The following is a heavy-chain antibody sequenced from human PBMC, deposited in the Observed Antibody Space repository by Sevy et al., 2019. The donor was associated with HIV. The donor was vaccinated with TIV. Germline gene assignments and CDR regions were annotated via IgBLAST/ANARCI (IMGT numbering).Heavy chain of an antibody. V-gene: IGHV3-30-3*01. CDR1: GFTFTNYA. CDR2: ISYDGSSE. J-gene: IGHJ2*01. CDR3: ARDLRPNYWYFDV. Sequence: GSLRLSCAASGFTFTNYALHWIRQAPGKGLEWVAIISYDGSSEYYADSVKGRFTISRDNSKNTLYLQMNSLRPDDTAVYYCARDLRPNYWYFDVWGRGTLVTVSS.